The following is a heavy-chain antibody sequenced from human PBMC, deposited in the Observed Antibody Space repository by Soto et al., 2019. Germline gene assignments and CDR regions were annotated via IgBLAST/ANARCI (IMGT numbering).Heavy chain of an antibody. CDR3: AKDIRGAEAGKLDY. Sequence: SLRPACSAAGFTFDDYAMHWVRQAPGKGLEWVSGISWNSGSIGYADSVKGRFTISRDNAKNSLYLQMNSLRAEDAALYYCAKDIRGAEAGKLDYWGQGTLGTVSS. J-gene: IGHJ4*02. V-gene: IGHV3-9*01. D-gene: IGHD6-13*01. CDR1: GFTFDDYA. CDR2: ISWNSGSI.